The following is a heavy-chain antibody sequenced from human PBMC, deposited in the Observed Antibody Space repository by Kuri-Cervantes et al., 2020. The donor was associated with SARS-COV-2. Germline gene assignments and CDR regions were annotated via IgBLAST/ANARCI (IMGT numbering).Heavy chain of an antibody. J-gene: IGHJ4*02. Sequence: GESLKISCAASGFTVSSNYMSWVRQAPGKGLERVSVIYSGGSTYYADSVKGRFTISRDNSKNTLYLQMNSLRAEDTAVYYCARRITMIRVAWVYFDYWGQGTLVTVSS. CDR2: IYSGGST. CDR1: GFTVSSNY. D-gene: IGHD3-10*01. V-gene: IGHV3-53*01. CDR3: ARRITMIRVAWVYFDY.